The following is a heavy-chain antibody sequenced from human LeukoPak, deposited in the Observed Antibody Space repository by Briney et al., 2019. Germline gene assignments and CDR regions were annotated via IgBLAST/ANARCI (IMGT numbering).Heavy chain of an antibody. Sequence: SETLSLTCTVSGGPISSSSYYWGWIRQPPGKGLEWIGSIYYSGSTYYNPSLKSRVTISVDTSKNQFSLKLSSVTAADTAVYYCARRDDFADYWGQGTLVTVSS. D-gene: IGHD3-3*01. V-gene: IGHV4-39*01. CDR2: IYYSGST. CDR1: GGPISSSSYY. CDR3: ARRDDFADY. J-gene: IGHJ4*02.